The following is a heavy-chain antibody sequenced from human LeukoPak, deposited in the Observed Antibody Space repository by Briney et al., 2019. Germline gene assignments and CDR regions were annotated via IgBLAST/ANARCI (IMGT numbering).Heavy chain of an antibody. D-gene: IGHD4-17*01. J-gene: IGHJ4*02. CDR3: ARADYGEYLYYY. V-gene: IGHV1-69*06. CDR2: IIPIFGTA. CDR1: GGTFSSYA. Sequence: SVKVSCKASGGTFSSYAISWVRQAPGQGLEWMGGIIPIFGTANYAQKFQGRVTITADKSTSTAYMELSSLRSDDTAVYYCARADYGEYLYYYWGQGTLVTVSS.